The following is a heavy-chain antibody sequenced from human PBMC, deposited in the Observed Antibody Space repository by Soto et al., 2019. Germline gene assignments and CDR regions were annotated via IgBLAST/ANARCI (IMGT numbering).Heavy chain of an antibody. Sequence: SETMSLTCTVSGGSISSSSYYWGWISQPPGKGLEWIGSIYYSGSTYYNPSLKSRVTISVDTSKNQFSLRLSSVTAADTAVYYCARHDYDFWSGSPHNYYMDVWGKGTTVTVS. CDR1: GGSISSSSYY. V-gene: IGHV4-39*01. J-gene: IGHJ6*03. D-gene: IGHD3-3*01. CDR3: ARHDYDFWSGSPHNYYMDV. CDR2: IYYSGST.